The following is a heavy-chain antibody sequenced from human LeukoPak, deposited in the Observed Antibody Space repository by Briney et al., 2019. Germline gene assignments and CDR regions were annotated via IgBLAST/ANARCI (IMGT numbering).Heavy chain of an antibody. D-gene: IGHD1-26*01. CDR1: GFTFSSYA. CDR2: ISYDGSNK. J-gene: IGHJ4*02. V-gene: IGHV3-30-3*01. CDR3: ARGLVGATHFDY. Sequence: GRSLRLSCAASGFTFSSYAMHWVRQAPGKGLEWVAVISYDGSNKYYADSVKGRFTISRDNSKNTLYLQMNSLRAEDTAVYYCARGLVGATHFDYWGQGTLVTVSS.